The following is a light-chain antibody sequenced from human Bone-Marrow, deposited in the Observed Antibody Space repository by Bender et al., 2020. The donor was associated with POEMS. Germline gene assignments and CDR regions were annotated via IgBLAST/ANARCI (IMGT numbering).Light chain of an antibody. CDR3: CSYATTTTWA. CDR2: DAT. J-gene: IGLJ3*02. Sequence: QSALTQPASVSGSPGQSIIISCTGTSSDVGGYFYVSWYQQHPGKAPKLLIHDATRRSSGVPDRFSGSKSGNTASLTISGLQPEDEADYYCCSYATTTTWAFGGGTKVTVL. V-gene: IGLV2-14*03. CDR1: SSDVGGYFY.